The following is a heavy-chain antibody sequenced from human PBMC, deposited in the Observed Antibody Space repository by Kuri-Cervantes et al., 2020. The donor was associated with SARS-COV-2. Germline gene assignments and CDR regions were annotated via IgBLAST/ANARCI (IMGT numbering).Heavy chain of an antibody. CDR2: INPSGGST. J-gene: IGHJ3*01. D-gene: IGHD3-22*01. V-gene: IGHV1-46*01. CDR3: ATEGYSIIIWAFAH. CDR1: GYTFTGYY. Sequence: ASVKVSCKASGYTFTGYYMHWVRQAPGQGLEWMGIINPSGGSTSYTQKFQGRVSMTEDTSTDTAYMELSSLRSEDTAVYYCATEGYSIIIWAFAHWGQGTKVTVSS.